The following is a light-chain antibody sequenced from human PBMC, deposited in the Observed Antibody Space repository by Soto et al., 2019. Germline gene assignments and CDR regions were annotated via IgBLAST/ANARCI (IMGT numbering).Light chain of an antibody. CDR1: QRVSSN. V-gene: IGKV3-15*01. CDR3: QQYNSWPPGT. J-gene: IGKJ5*01. Sequence: EIIMTQSPATLSVSPGERATLSCRASQRVSSNLAWYQQKPGQPPRLLIYGASTRATDIPARFSGSGSGTEFTLTISSLQSEDFAVYYCQQYNSWPPGTFGQGTKLEIK. CDR2: GAS.